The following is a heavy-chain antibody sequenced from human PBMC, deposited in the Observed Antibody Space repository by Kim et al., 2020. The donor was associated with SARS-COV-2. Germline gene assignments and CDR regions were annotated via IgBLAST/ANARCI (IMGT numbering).Heavy chain of an antibody. Sequence: QKCQGRVTITADESTSTAYMELSSLRSEDTAVYYCARDSTGSYYVDWFDPWGQGTLVTVSS. D-gene: IGHD1-26*01. V-gene: IGHV1-69*01. J-gene: IGHJ5*02. CDR3: ARDSTGSYYVDWFDP.